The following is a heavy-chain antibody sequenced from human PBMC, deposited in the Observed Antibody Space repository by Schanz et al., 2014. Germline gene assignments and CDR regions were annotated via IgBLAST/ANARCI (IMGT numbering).Heavy chain of an antibody. CDR1: GGTFSSDT. Sequence: QVHLVQSGAEVKKPGSSVKVSCKASGGTFSSDTFSWVRQAPGQGLEWMGWISAYNGHTDYAQKLQGRVTLTTDTSTSTAYMELSSLTSEDTAVHYCARGRGFYDYWGQGALVTVPS. CDR2: ISAYNGHT. D-gene: IGHD3-10*01. CDR3: ARGRGFYDY. J-gene: IGHJ4*02. V-gene: IGHV1-18*01.